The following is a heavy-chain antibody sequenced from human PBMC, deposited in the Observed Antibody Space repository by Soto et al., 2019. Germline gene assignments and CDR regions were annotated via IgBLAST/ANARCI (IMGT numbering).Heavy chain of an antibody. CDR2: ISYDGSNK. J-gene: IGHJ4*02. CDR3: ASSTLVPAAIR. V-gene: IGHV3-30-3*01. D-gene: IGHD2-2*01. CDR1: GFTFSSYA. Sequence: QVQLVESGGGVVQPGRSLRLSCAASGFTFSSYAMHWVRQAPGKGLEWVAVISYDGSNKYYADSVKGRFTISRDNSKNTLYLQMNSLRAEDTAVYYCASSTLVPAAIRWGQGTLVTVSS.